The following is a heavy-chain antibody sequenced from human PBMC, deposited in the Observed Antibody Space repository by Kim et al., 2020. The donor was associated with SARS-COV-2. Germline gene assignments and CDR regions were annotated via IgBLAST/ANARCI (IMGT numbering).Heavy chain of an antibody. V-gene: IGHV1-69*13. CDR2: IIPIFGTA. Sequence: SVKVSCKASGGTFSSYAISWVRQAPGQGLEWMGGIIPIFGTANYAQKFQGRVTITADESTSTAYMELSSLRSEDTAVYYCARDSNGYNFEGGAGSYYFDYWGQGPLVTVSS. D-gene: IGHD5-12*01. CDR3: ARDSNGYNFEGGAGSYYFDY. CDR1: GGTFSSYA. J-gene: IGHJ4*02.